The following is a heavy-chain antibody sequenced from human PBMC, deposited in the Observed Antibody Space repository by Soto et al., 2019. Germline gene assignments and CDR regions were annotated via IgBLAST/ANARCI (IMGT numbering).Heavy chain of an antibody. CDR1: GYSFTSYW. CDR2: IDPSDSYT. Sequence: GESLKISCKGSGYSFTSYWISWVRQMPGKGLEWTGRIDPSDSYTNYSPSFQGHVTISAGKSISTAYLQWSSLKASDTAMYYCARHARGWFGELFQNYYGMDVWGQGTTVTVSS. V-gene: IGHV5-10-1*01. D-gene: IGHD3-10*01. CDR3: ARHARGWFGELFQNYYGMDV. J-gene: IGHJ6*02.